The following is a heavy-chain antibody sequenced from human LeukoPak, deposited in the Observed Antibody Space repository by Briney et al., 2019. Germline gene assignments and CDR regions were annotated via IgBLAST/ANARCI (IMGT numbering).Heavy chain of an antibody. CDR1: GGSFSGYY. J-gene: IGHJ3*02. CDR3: ARPKSAVAGSDDAFDI. V-gene: IGHV4-34*01. Sequence: SETLSLTCAVYGGSFSGYYWSWIRQPRGKGLEWIGEINHSGSTNYNPSLKSRVTISVDTSKNQFSLKLTSVTAADTAVYYCARPKSAVAGSDDAFDIWGQGTMVTVSS. CDR2: INHSGST. D-gene: IGHD6-19*01.